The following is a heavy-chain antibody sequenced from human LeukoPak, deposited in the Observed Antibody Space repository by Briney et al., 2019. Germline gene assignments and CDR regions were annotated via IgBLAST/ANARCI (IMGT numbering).Heavy chain of an antibody. Sequence: GESLKISCQASGYSFTSYWIGWVRQMPGKGLEWMGIIYPGDSDTRYSPSFQGQVTISADKSISTAYLQWSSLKASDTAMYYCARRYYDFWSGDYYGMDVWGQGTTVTVSS. CDR2: IYPGDSDT. V-gene: IGHV5-51*01. CDR1: GYSFTSYW. D-gene: IGHD3-3*01. CDR3: ARRYYDFWSGDYYGMDV. J-gene: IGHJ6*02.